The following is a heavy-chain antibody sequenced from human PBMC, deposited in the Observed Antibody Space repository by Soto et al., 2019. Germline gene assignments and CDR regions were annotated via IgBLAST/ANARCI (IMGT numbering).Heavy chain of an antibody. CDR3: ARVNGGYYLADY. J-gene: IGHJ4*02. CDR1: GFTFSSYG. CDR2: IWYDGSNK. Sequence: SVGGVVQPGRSLRLSCAASGFTFSSYGMHWVRQAPGKGLEWVAVIWYDGSNKYYADSVKGRFTISRDNSKNTLYLQMNSLRAEDTAVYYCARVNGGYYLADYWGQGTLVTVSS. V-gene: IGHV3-33*01. D-gene: IGHD3-22*01.